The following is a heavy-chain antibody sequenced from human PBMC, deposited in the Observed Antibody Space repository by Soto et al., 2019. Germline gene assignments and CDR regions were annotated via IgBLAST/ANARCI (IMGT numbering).Heavy chain of an antibody. V-gene: IGHV4-4*02. CDR3: ARGIAAAGKFYYYYYMDV. D-gene: IGHD6-13*01. Sequence: SETLSLTCAVSSGSISSSNWWSWVRQPPGKGLEWIGEINHSGSTNYNPSLKSRVTISVDKSKNQFSLKLSSVTAADTAVYYCARGIAAAGKFYYYYYMDVWGKGTTVTVSS. CDR1: SGSISSSNW. J-gene: IGHJ6*03. CDR2: INHSGST.